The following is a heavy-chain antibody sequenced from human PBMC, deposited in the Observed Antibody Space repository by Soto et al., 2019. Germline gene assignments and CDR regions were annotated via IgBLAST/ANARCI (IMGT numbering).Heavy chain of an antibody. Sequence: GALRLSCAASGFTFRNYAMSWARQAPGKGLEWVSAISGSGGTTHYADSVKGRFTISRDNSKNTLYLQMNSLRVEDTAVYYCAKDRSSTSCYAFDYWGPGSLVTVSS. J-gene: IGHJ4*02. V-gene: IGHV3-23*01. D-gene: IGHD2-2*01. CDR1: GFTFRNYA. CDR2: ISGSGGTT. CDR3: AKDRSSTSCYAFDY.